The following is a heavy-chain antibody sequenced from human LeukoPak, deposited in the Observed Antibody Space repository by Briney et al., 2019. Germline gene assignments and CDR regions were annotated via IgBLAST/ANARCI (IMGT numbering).Heavy chain of an antibody. V-gene: IGHV5-51*01. CDR2: IYPGDSDT. D-gene: IGHD1-26*01. CDR3: ARALRGSYGDWFDP. CDR1: GYTFTNYW. J-gene: IGHJ5*02. Sequence: GESLKISCKGSGYTFTNYWIGWVRQMPGKGLGWMGIIYPGDSDTRYSPSFQGKVTISADKSISTAYLQWSSLKASDTAIYYCARALRGSYGDWFDPWGQGTLVTVSS.